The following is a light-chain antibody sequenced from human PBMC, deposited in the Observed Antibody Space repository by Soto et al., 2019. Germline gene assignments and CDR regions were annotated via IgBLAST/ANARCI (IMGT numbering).Light chain of an antibody. J-gene: IGKJ4*02. Sequence: DIPLTQSPSFLSASVGATVTITCRASQAMTTYLAWYQQKPGKVPKLLIRSASTLQSGVPPRFSGGGSGTEFTLTISTLQPDDSGIYYWQQLNGYQLAFGGGTNVEIK. CDR2: SAS. V-gene: IGKV1-9*01. CDR1: QAMTTY. CDR3: QQLNGYQLA.